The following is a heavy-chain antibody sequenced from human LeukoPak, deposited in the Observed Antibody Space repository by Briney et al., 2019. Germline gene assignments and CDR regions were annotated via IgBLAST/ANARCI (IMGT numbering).Heavy chain of an antibody. Sequence: SQTLSLTCAISGDSVSSNSAAWNWVGQSPSRGLEWLGRTYYRSKWYNDYAVSVKSRITINPDTSKNQFSLQLNSVTPEDTAVYYCARGSNYYYMDVWGKGTTVTVSS. V-gene: IGHV6-1*01. CDR3: ARGSNYYYMDV. CDR2: TYYRSKWYN. J-gene: IGHJ6*03. D-gene: IGHD6-25*01. CDR1: GDSVSSNSAA.